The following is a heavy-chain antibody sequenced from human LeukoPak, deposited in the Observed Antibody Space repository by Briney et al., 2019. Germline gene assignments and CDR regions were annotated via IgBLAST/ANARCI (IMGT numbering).Heavy chain of an antibody. Sequence: GASVKVSCTASGGTFSSYAISWVRQAPGQGLEWMGGIIPIFGTANYAQKFQGRVTITRDTSASTAYMELSSLRSEDTAVYYCARDKYSSGWYLDLVFDYWGQGTLVTVSS. V-gene: IGHV1-69*05. CDR2: IIPIFGTA. CDR1: GGTFSSYA. CDR3: ARDKYSSGWYLDLVFDY. J-gene: IGHJ4*02. D-gene: IGHD6-19*01.